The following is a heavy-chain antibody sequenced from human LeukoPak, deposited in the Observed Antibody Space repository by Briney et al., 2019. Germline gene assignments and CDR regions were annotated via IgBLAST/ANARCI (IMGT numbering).Heavy chain of an antibody. Sequence: SETLSLTCSVSGASISSFYWSWIRQPPGKGLEWIGYIYYSGSTKYNPSLKSRVTISVDTSKNQVPLKLSSVTAADTAVYYCATRPSGSDRFLPYFDYWGQGTPVIVSS. CDR1: GASISSFY. V-gene: IGHV4-59*01. D-gene: IGHD1-1*01. CDR2: IYYSGST. CDR3: ATRPSGSDRFLPYFDY. J-gene: IGHJ4*02.